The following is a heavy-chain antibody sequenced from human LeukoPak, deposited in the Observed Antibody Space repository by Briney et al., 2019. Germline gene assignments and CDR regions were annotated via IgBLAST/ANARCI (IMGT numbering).Heavy chain of an antibody. V-gene: IGHV1-8*01. J-gene: IGHJ6*03. Sequence: GASVKVSCKASGYTFTSYDINWVRQATGQGLEWMGWMNPNSGNTGYAQKFQGRVTMTRNTSISTAYMELSSLRSEDTAVYYRARDSTVTTFYYYYYYMDVWGKGTTVTVSS. CDR2: MNPNSGNT. D-gene: IGHD4-17*01. CDR1: GYTFTSYD. CDR3: ARDSTVTTFYYYYYYMDV.